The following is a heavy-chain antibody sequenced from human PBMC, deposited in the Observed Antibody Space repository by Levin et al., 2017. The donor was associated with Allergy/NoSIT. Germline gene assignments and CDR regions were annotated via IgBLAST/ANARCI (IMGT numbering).Heavy chain of an antibody. Sequence: ASVKVSCQASGYTFTDYFVHWVRQAPGQGLEWMGWINPSNGAIKYSQRFQGRVTMTSDRSITTGYIELSSLKADDTAVYDCARSLGHCSGGDCHAWGQGTLVAVSS. CDR2: INPSNGAI. V-gene: IGHV1-2*02. D-gene: IGHD2-21*02. J-gene: IGHJ5*02. CDR1: GYTFTDYF. CDR3: ARSLGHCSGGDCHA.